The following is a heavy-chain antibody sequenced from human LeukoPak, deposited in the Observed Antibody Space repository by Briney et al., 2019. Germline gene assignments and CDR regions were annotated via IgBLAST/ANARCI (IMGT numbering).Heavy chain of an antibody. Sequence: PGGSLRLSYAASGFTVSSNYLTWVRQAPGKGLEWVSAVSGSGDSTYYAGSVKGRFTISRDNSKNTVYLQMNSLRAEDTAVYYCAKFWDFGDYAIDYWGQGTLVTVSS. D-gene: IGHD4-17*01. J-gene: IGHJ4*02. CDR3: AKFWDFGDYAIDY. V-gene: IGHV3-23*01. CDR2: VSGSGDST. CDR1: GFTVSSNY.